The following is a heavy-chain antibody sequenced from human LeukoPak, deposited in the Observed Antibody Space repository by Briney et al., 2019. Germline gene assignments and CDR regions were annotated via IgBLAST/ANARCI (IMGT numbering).Heavy chain of an antibody. D-gene: IGHD3-10*01. CDR2: IIPIFGTA. CDR3: ARVVRGISRYYYYYYMDV. V-gene: IGHV1-69*05. Sequence: EASVKVSCKASGGTFSSYAISWVRQAPGQGLEWVGGIIPIFGTANYAQKFQGRVTITTDESTSTAYMELSSLRSEDTAVYYCARVVRGISRYYYYYYMDVWGKGTTVTVSS. J-gene: IGHJ6*03. CDR1: GGTFSSYA.